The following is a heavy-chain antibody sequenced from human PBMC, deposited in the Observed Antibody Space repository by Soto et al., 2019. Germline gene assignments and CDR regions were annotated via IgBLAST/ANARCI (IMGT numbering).Heavy chain of an antibody. J-gene: IGHJ3*02. Sequence: QVQLVESGGGVVQPGRSLRLSCAASGFTFSKYGMHWVRRAPGKGLQWVAVILHDGGDQRYGDSVEGRFTISRGNSKNSLFPQINILRVEDTAVYYCASDNDRPDTGLDMRGQGTMVTVSS. CDR3: ASDNDRPDTGLDM. D-gene: IGHD3-22*01. CDR2: ILHDGGDQ. V-gene: IGHV3-33*05. CDR1: GFTFSKYG.